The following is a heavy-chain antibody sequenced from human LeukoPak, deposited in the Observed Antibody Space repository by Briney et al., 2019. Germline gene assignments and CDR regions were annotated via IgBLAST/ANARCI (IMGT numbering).Heavy chain of an antibody. D-gene: IGHD3-16*01. V-gene: IGHV1-2*02. CDR3: ATQRGSYLWGTDFDY. CDR2: INPNSGDT. CDR1: GYTFTGYY. J-gene: IGHJ4*02. Sequence: ASVKVSCKASGYTFTGYYMHWVRQAPGQGLGWMGGINPNSGDTKYAQKFQGRVTMTRDTSISTAYMELSRLKSDDTAVYYCATQRGSYLWGTDFDYWGQGTLVTVSS.